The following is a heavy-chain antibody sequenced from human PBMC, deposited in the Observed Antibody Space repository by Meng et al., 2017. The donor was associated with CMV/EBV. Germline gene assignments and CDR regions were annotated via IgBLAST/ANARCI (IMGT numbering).Heavy chain of an antibody. CDR3: ARFERTYGMDV. CDR2: IYYSGST. V-gene: IGHV4-39*07. Sequence: GSLRLSCTVSGGSISSSSYYWGWIRQPPGKGLEWIGSIYYSGSTYYNPSLKSRVTISVDTSKNQFSLKLRSVTAADTAVYYCARFERTYGMDVWGQGTTVTVSS. J-gene: IGHJ6*02. CDR1: GGSISSSSYY.